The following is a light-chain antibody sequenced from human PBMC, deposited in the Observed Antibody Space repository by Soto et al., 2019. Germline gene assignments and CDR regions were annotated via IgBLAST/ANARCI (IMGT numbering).Light chain of an antibody. CDR2: QVS. CDR1: SSDVGGYYY. CDR3: SSYTSSSTYV. Sequence: QSALTQPASVSGSPGQSITISCTGTSSDVGGYYYVSWYQHHPGKAPKLMIYQVSNRPSGVSNHFSGSKSGNTASLTISGLQAEDEGDYYCSSYTSSSTYVFGTGTKLTVL. J-gene: IGLJ1*01. V-gene: IGLV2-14*01.